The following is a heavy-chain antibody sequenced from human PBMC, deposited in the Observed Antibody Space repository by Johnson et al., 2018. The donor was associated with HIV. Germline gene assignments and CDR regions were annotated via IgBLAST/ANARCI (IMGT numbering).Heavy chain of an antibody. J-gene: IGHJ3*02. CDR3: ARDPYYDFLTGPRDAFDI. CDR2: ISYDGSNK. CDR1: GFTFSNYG. Sequence: QVQLVESGGGSVQPGGSLRLSCVASGFTFSNYGMHWVRQAPGKGLEWVAVISYDGSNKYYADSVKGRFTISRDTSKNTPYLQMNSLRAEDTAVYYCARDPYYDFLTGPRDAFDIWGQGTMVTVSS. V-gene: IGHV3-30*03. D-gene: IGHD3-9*01.